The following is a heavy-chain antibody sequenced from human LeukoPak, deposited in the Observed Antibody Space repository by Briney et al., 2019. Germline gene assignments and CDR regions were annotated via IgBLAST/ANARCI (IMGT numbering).Heavy chain of an antibody. CDR3: ARDLKYSSSSTSWFDP. CDR2: ISSSSSTI. J-gene: IGHJ5*02. D-gene: IGHD6-6*01. Sequence: GGSLRLSCAASGFTFSSYSMNWVRQAPGKGLEWVSYISSSSSTIYYADSVKGRFTISRDNAKNSLYLQMSSLRAEDTAVYYCARDLKYSSSSTSWFDPWGQGTLVTVSS. CDR1: GFTFSSYS. V-gene: IGHV3-48*01.